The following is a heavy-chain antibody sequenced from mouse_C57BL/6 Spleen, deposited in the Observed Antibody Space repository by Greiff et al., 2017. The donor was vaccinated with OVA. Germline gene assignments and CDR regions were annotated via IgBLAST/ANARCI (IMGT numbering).Heavy chain of an antibody. D-gene: IGHD4-1*01. CDR2: INPYNGGT. CDR1: GYTFTDYY. V-gene: IGHV1-19*01. Sequence: SGPVLVKPGASVKMSCKASGYTFTDYYMNWVKQSHGKSLEWIGVINPYNGGTSYNQKFKGKATLTVDKSSSTAYMELNSLTSEDSAVYYCARRELTGVYFDYWGQGTTLTVSS. CDR3: ARRELTGVYFDY. J-gene: IGHJ2*01.